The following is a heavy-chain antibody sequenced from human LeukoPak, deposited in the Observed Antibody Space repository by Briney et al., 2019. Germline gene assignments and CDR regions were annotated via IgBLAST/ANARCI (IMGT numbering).Heavy chain of an antibody. CDR1: GFTFSSYS. J-gene: IGHJ6*02. Sequence: AGGSLRLSCAASGFTFSSYSMNWVRQAPGKGLEGVSYISSSSSTIYYADSVKGRFTISRDNAKNSLYLQMNSLRAEDTAVYYCARVPLRFYDSSGYYIRRYGMDVWGQGTTVTVSS. CDR3: ARVPLRFYDSSGYYIRRYGMDV. D-gene: IGHD3-22*01. V-gene: IGHV3-48*01. CDR2: ISSSSSTI.